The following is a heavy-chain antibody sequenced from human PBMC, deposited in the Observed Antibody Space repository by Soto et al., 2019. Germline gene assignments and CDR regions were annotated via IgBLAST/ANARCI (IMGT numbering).Heavy chain of an antibody. CDR1: GFSFRNYA. CDR2: LTGSSSNI. D-gene: IGHD3-10*01. V-gene: IGHV3-23*01. Sequence: PGGSLRLSCAASGFSFRNYAMSWVRQAPGKGLEWISTLTGSSSNIYYADSVKGRFATSRDNSRNTLYLQMNSLTAEDTAVYYCANGRATYGLLTHDYWGQGTLVTVSS. CDR3: ANGRATYGLLTHDY. J-gene: IGHJ4*02.